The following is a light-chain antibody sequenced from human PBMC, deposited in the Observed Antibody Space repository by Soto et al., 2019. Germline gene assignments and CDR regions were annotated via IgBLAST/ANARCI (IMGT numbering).Light chain of an antibody. CDR1: QDAGSW. CDR2: HTS. V-gene: IGKV1-12*01. Sequence: DIQMTQSPPYVSASVGDRVTISCRASQDAGSWLSWFHQKPGGAPNLLIFHTSRKKSGVPPRFAGRGSGTEFTLTISSLPPADFVSYYWQHADALRALTFGGGTAVEI. J-gene: IGKJ4*01. CDR3: QHADALRALT.